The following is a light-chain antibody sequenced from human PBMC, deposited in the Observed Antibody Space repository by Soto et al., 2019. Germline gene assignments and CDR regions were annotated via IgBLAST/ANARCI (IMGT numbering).Light chain of an antibody. J-gene: IGKJ4*01. CDR3: MQSIQRPLT. V-gene: IGKV2D-29*01. CDR1: QSLLHSDGETY. Sequence: DLVMTQTPPSLSVIPGQPASISCKSSQSLLHSDGETYLHWFLQKPGQPPQLLIYGVSNRFSGVPDTFSGSGSGTDFTLKISRVETEDVGIYYCMQSIQRPLTFGGGTKVEIK. CDR2: GVS.